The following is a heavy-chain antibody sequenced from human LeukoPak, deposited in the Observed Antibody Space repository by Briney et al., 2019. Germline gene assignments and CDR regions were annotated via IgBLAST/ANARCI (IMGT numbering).Heavy chain of an antibody. J-gene: IGHJ1*01. Sequence: SETLSLTCAVYGGSFSGYYWSWIRQPPGKGLEWIGEINHSGSTYYNPSLKSRVTISVDTSKNQFSLKLSSVTAADTAVYYCARSGPYSSGWYQHWGQGTLVTVSS. V-gene: IGHV4-34*01. D-gene: IGHD6-19*01. CDR1: GGSFSGYY. CDR3: ARSGPYSSGWYQH. CDR2: INHSGST.